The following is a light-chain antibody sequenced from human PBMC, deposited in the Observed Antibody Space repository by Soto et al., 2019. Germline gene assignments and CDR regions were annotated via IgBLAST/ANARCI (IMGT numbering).Light chain of an antibody. J-gene: IGKJ5*01. CDR1: QRLAGGY. Sequence: EIALTQSPRTLSLSPGEKATLSFGTSQRLAGGYLAWYQQKPGQAPRPLLYGVSTRATGIPDRFSGSGSGTDFTLAISRVEPEDFAVYFCQQYADSPITFGQGTRLEIK. V-gene: IGKV3-20*01. CDR2: GVS. CDR3: QQYADSPIT.